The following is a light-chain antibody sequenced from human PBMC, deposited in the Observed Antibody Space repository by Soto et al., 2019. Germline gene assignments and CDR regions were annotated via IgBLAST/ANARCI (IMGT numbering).Light chain of an antibody. Sequence: QSVLTQPPSVSGAPGQRVTISCTGSSSNIGAGYDVHWYQQIPGTAPKLLIYGNSNRPSGVPDRFSGSKSGTSASLAITGLKAEDEADHYCQSYDSSLSVVFGGGTKVTVL. CDR1: SSNIGAGYD. V-gene: IGLV1-40*01. CDR3: QSYDSSLSVV. J-gene: IGLJ2*01. CDR2: GNS.